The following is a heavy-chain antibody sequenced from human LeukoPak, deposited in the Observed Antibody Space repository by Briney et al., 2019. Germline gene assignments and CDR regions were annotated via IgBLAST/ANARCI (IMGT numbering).Heavy chain of an antibody. D-gene: IGHD3-3*01. J-gene: IGHJ6*03. Sequence: SVKVSCKASGGTFSSYAISWVRQAPGQGLEWMGGLIPIFGTANYAQKFQGRVTITADESTSTAYMELSSLRSEDTAVYYCARSRTIFGVGYYMDVWGKGTTVTVSS. V-gene: IGHV1-69*01. CDR2: LIPIFGTA. CDR3: ARSRTIFGVGYYMDV. CDR1: GGTFSSYA.